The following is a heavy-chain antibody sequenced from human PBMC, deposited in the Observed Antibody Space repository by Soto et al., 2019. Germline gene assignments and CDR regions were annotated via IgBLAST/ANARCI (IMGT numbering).Heavy chain of an antibody. Sequence: GASVKVSCKASGYTFTSYAMHWVRQAPGQRLEWMGWINAGNGNTKYSQKFQGRVTITRDTSASTAYMELSSLRSEDTAVYYCARDRSYYDILTGHHYYYYGMDVWGQGTTVTVSS. J-gene: IGHJ6*02. CDR1: GYTFTSYA. V-gene: IGHV1-3*01. D-gene: IGHD3-9*01. CDR3: ARDRSYYDILTGHHYYYYGMDV. CDR2: INAGNGNT.